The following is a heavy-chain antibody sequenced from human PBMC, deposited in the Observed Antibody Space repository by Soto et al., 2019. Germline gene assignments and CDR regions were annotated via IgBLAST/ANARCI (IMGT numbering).Heavy chain of an antibody. CDR2: ISGSDGRT. J-gene: IGHJ4*02. V-gene: IGHV3-23*01. Sequence: CLRLSCAASGFTFSSYAMSWVRQAPGKGLEWVSTISGSDGRTYSTDSVKGRFTISRDNSRNTAYLQMNSLRVEDTAVYYCAKGVSQYTPLALFDYWGRGTLVTVSS. CDR3: AKGVSQYTPLALFDY. CDR1: GFTFSSYA. D-gene: IGHD5-18*01.